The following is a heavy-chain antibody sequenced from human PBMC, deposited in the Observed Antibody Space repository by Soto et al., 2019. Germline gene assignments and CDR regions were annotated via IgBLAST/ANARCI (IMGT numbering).Heavy chain of an antibody. D-gene: IGHD6-6*01. CDR2: IYYSGNT. V-gene: IGHV4-30-4*01. CDR3: ARGIYSTSSFFDS. Sequence: SETLSLTCTVSGDSISTADYYWNWIRQPPGKGLEWIGYIYYSGNTYYIPSLKSRVTISVDTSKNQISLKLNSVTAADTAVYYCARGIYSTSSFFDSWGQGTLATVSS. J-gene: IGHJ4*02. CDR1: GDSISTADYY.